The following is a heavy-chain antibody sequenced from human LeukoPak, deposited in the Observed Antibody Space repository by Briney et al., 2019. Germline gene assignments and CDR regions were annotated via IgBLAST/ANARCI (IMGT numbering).Heavy chain of an antibody. J-gene: IGHJ3*02. CDR1: GGSISSSSYY. D-gene: IGHD3-22*01. V-gene: IGHV4-39*01. CDR2: IYYSGST. CDR3: ARRLYDSSGYYSGPHASDI. Sequence: PSETLSLTCTVSGGSISSSSYYWGWIRQPPGKGLEWIGSIYYSGSTYYNPSLKSRVTISVDTSKNQFSLKLSSVTAADTAVYYCARRLYDSSGYYSGPHASDIWGQGTMVTVSS.